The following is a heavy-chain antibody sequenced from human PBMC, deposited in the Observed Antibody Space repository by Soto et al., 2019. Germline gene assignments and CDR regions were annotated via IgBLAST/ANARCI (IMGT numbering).Heavy chain of an antibody. CDR2: IYYSGST. Sequence: SETLSLTCTVSGGSISSYYWSWIRQPPGKGLEWIGYIYYSGSTNYNPSLKSRVTISVDTSKNQFSLKLSSVTAADTAVYYCARSAGIVATPSSYFDYWGQGTLVTVSS. J-gene: IGHJ4*02. CDR1: GGSISSYY. CDR3: ARSAGIVATPSSYFDY. V-gene: IGHV4-59*01. D-gene: IGHD5-12*01.